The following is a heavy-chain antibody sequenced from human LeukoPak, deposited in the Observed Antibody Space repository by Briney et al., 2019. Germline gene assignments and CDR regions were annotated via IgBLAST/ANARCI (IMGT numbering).Heavy chain of an antibody. V-gene: IGHV1-2*06. CDR3: ARGYYDFWSGYQEGEFDY. CDR2: INPNSGGT. D-gene: IGHD3-3*01. CDR1: GYTFTVYY. J-gene: IGHJ4*02. Sequence: ASVKVSCKASGYTFTVYYMHWVRQAPGQGLEWMGRINPNSGGTNYAQKFQGRVTMTRDTSISTAYMELSRLRSDGTAVYYCARGYYDFWSGYQEGEFDYWGQGTLVTVSS.